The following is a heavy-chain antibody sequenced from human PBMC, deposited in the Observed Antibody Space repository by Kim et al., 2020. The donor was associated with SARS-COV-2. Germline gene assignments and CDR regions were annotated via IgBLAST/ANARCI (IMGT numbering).Heavy chain of an antibody. Sequence: ASVKISCKASGYTFTSYAMNWVRQAPGQGLEWMGWINTNTANPTYAQGFTGRFVFSLDTSVSTTYLQISSLKAEDTAVYYCARGIAAAGTDSSGWSIYFDYRGQGTVDTVCS. V-gene: IGHV7-4-1*02. D-gene: IGHD6-13*01. CDR3: ARGIAAAGTDSSGWSIYFDY. CDR1: GYTFTSYA. CDR2: INTNTANP. J-gene: IGHJ4*02.